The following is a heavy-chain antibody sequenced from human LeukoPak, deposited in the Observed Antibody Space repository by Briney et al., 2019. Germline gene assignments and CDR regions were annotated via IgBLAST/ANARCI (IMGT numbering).Heavy chain of an antibody. CDR3: AKGEPLRYFDWLLPRSPSFDY. D-gene: IGHD3-9*01. CDR1: GFTFSSYA. CDR2: ISGSGGST. V-gene: IGHV3-23*01. J-gene: IGHJ4*02. Sequence: GGSLRLSCAASGFTFSSYAMSWVRQAPGKGLEWVSAISGSGGSTYYADSVKGRFTISRDNSKNTLYLQMNSLRAEDTAVYYCAKGEPLRYFDWLLPRSPSFDYWGQGTLVTVSS.